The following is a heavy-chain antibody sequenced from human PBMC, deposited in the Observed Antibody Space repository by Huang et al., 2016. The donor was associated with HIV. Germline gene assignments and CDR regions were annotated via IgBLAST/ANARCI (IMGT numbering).Heavy chain of an antibody. CDR1: GGSFRNFA. Sequence: QVQLVQSGAEVTKPGSSVKVSCKASGGSFRNFAIGWVRQAPGQGLEGMGGVIPTLGTANCAQKFQGRVTIIADESTSTAYMELSSLRSEDTAVYYCATVDYYDTSGPQRGYFDNWGQGTLVTVSS. D-gene: IGHD3-22*01. CDR2: VIPTLGTA. J-gene: IGHJ4*02. V-gene: IGHV1-69*01. CDR3: ATVDYYDTSGPQRGYFDN.